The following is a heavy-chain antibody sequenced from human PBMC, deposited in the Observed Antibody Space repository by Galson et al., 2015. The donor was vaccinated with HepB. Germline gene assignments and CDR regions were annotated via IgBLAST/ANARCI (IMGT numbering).Heavy chain of an antibody. D-gene: IGHD2-2*01. CDR1: GYTFTSYG. CDR3: ARTIVVVPAAIRGGDYYYGMDV. J-gene: IGHJ6*02. CDR2: ISAYNGNT. V-gene: IGHV1-18*04. Sequence: SVKVSCKASGYTFTSYGISWVRQAPGQGLEWMGWISAYNGNTNYAQKLQGRVTMTTDTSTSTAYMELRSLRSDDTAVYYCARTIVVVPAAIRGGDYYYGMDVWGQGTTVTVSS.